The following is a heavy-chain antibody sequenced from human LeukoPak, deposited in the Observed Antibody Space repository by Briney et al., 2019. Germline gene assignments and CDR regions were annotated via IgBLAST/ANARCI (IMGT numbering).Heavy chain of an antibody. Sequence: SETLSLTCTVSGGSISTYYWSWIRQPPGKGLGWIGYIHYSGSTKYNPSLKSRVTISVDTSKNQFSLKLSSVTAADTAVYYCARSTTVTTTPWFDPWGQGTLVTVSS. CDR3: ARSTTVTTTPWFDP. CDR2: IHYSGST. V-gene: IGHV4-59*01. D-gene: IGHD4-17*01. CDR1: GGSISTYY. J-gene: IGHJ5*02.